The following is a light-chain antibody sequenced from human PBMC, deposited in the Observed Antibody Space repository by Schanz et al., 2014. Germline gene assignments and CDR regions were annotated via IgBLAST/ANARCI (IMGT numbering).Light chain of an antibody. Sequence: QSVLTQSSSASASLGSSVKLTCTLSSGHSSYIIAWHQQQPGRAPRYLMKVERTGSYNKGSGVPDRFSGSSSGADRYLTISNLQFEDEADYYCETLDSNPHGVFGGGTKLPVL. CDR2: VERTGSY. CDR3: ETLDSNPHGV. CDR1: SGHSSYI. V-gene: IGLV4-60*02. J-gene: IGLJ3*02.